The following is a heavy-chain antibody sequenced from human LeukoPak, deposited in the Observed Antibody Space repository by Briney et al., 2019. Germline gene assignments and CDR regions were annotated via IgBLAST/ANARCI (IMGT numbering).Heavy chain of an antibody. CDR3: AKEGFDY. J-gene: IGHJ4*02. CDR2: ISGSGDTT. V-gene: IGHV3-23*01. Sequence: GGSLKLSCAASGFTFSTYAMSWVRQAPGKGLEWVSSISGSGDTTKYADSVRGRFTISRDNSKNTLYLQMNSLRAEDTAVYYCAKEGFDYWGQGTLVTVSS. CDR1: GFTFSTYA.